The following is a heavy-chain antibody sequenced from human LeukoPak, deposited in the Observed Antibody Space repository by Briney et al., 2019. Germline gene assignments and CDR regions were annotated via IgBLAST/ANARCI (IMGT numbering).Heavy chain of an antibody. CDR3: ARVFTYYDFWSGHYGMDV. CDR2: IYSGGST. D-gene: IGHD3-3*01. V-gene: IGHV3-66*01. J-gene: IGHJ6*02. Sequence: GGSLRLSCAASGFTVSSNYMSWVRQAPGEGLEWVSVIYSGGSTYYADSVKGRFTISRDNSKNTLYLQMNSLRAEDTAVYYCARVFTYYDFWSGHYGMDVWGQGTTVTVSS. CDR1: GFTVSSNY.